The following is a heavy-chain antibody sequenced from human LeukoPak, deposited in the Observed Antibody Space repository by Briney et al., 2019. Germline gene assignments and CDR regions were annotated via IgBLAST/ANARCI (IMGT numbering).Heavy chain of an antibody. CDR1: GFTFSSYG. Sequence: GGSLRLSCAASGFTFSSYGMHWVRQAPGKGLEWVAVIWYDGSNKYYADSVKGRFTISRDNSKNTLYLQVNSLRAEDTAVYYCAKGARRAAAGTNYFDYWGQGTLVTVSS. V-gene: IGHV3-33*06. CDR2: IWYDGSNK. J-gene: IGHJ4*02. CDR3: AKGARRAAAGTNYFDY. D-gene: IGHD6-13*01.